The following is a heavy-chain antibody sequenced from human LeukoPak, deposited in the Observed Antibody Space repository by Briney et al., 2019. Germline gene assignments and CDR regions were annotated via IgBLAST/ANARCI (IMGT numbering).Heavy chain of an antibody. D-gene: IGHD6-6*01. CDR2: ISDSGSDT. J-gene: IGHJ4*02. CDR3: AKRVPYSSSSVYFDY. Sequence: GGSLRLSCAVSGFTFSSYGMSWVRQAPGKGLEWVSVISDSGSDTYYADSVKGRFTISKDNSKNTLYLRMNSLRADDTAVYYCAKRVPYSSSSVYFDYWGQGTLVTVSS. V-gene: IGHV3-23*01. CDR1: GFTFSSYG.